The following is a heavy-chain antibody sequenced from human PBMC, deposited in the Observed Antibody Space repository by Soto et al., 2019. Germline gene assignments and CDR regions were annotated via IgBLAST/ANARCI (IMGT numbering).Heavy chain of an antibody. CDR3: ARDGRFGVVTWRGMDV. D-gene: IGHD3-3*01. J-gene: IGHJ6*02. V-gene: IGHV1-69*13. CDR2: ITPIFGTA. Sequence: SVKVSCKASGGTFSSYAISWVRQAPGQGLEWMGGITPIFGTANYAQKFQDRVTITADESTSTAYMELSSLRSEDTAVYYCARDGRFGVVTWRGMDVWGQGTTVTVSS. CDR1: GGTFSSYA.